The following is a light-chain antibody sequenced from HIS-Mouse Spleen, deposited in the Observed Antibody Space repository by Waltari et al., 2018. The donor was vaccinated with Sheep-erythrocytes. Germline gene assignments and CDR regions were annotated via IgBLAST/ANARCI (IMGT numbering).Light chain of an antibody. Sequence: QSALTQPASVSGSPGQSITLSCTGTRSDVGRYNRFPRYQQHPGKAPKLMTYEGSKRPSGVSNRFSGSKSGNTASLTISGLQAEDEADYYCCSYAGSSTWVFGGGTKLTVL. CDR3: CSYAGSSTWV. V-gene: IGLV2-23*01. J-gene: IGLJ3*02. CDR1: RSDVGRYNR. CDR2: EGS.